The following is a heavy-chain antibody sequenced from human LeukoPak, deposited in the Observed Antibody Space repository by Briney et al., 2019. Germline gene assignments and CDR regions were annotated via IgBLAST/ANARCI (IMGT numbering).Heavy chain of an antibody. CDR1: GFTVSSNY. Sequence: GGSLRLSCAVSGFTVSSNYMSWVRQAPGKGLEWVSTIYGGGNTYFADSVKGRFTISRDNSKNTLYLQMNSLRAEDTAVYYCAKDRVKYSSSSAGYYWGQGTLVTVSS. V-gene: IGHV3-53*01. CDR2: IYGGGNT. D-gene: IGHD6-6*01. CDR3: AKDRVKYSSSSAGYY. J-gene: IGHJ4*02.